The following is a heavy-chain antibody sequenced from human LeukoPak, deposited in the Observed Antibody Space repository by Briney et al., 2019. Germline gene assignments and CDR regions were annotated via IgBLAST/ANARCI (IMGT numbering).Heavy chain of an antibody. V-gene: IGHV4-59*01. J-gene: IGHJ3*02. D-gene: IGHD3-22*01. CDR3: ARDMGSGYYRRLHLNAFDI. CDR2: IYYSGST. Sequence: SETLSLTCTASGGSISSYYWSWIRQPPGKGLEWIGYIYYSGSTNYNPSLKSRVTISVDTSKNQFSLKLSSVTAADTAVYYCARDMGSGYYRRLHLNAFDIWGQGTMVTVSS. CDR1: GGSISSYY.